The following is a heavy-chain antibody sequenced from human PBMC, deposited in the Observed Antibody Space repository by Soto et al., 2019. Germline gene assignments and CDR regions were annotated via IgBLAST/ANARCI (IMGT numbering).Heavy chain of an antibody. CDR1: GFTFSSYS. V-gene: IGHV3-21*01. CDR2: ISSSSSYI. CDR3: ARALGDYYYYGMDV. Sequence: PGGSLRLSCAASGFTFSSYSMNWVRQAPGKGLEWVSSISSSSSYIDYADSVKGRFTISRDNAKNSLYLQMNSLRAEDTAVYYCARALGDYYYYGMDVWGQGTTVTVSS. J-gene: IGHJ6*02.